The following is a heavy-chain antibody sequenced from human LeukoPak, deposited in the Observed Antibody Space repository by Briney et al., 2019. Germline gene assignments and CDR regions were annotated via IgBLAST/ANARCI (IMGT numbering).Heavy chain of an antibody. CDR3: AKEDSGSSYFDY. Sequence: PGGSLRLSCAASGFTFSSYGMHWVRQAPGKGLEWVAVISYDGSNKYYADSVKGRFTISRDNSKNTLYLQMNSLRAEDTAVYYCAKEDSGSSYFDYWGQGTLVTVSS. J-gene: IGHJ4*02. V-gene: IGHV3-30*18. CDR1: GFTFSSYG. CDR2: ISYDGSNK. D-gene: IGHD1-26*01.